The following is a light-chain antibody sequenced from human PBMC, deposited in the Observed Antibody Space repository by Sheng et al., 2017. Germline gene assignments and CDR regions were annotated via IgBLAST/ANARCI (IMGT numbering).Light chain of an antibody. J-gene: IGKJ4*01. CDR1: QSVNNNY. CDR3: QQYGSSPLT. V-gene: IGKV3-20*01. Sequence: ENVLTQSPGTLSLSPGERATLSCRASQSVNNNYLAWYLQKPGQAPRLLIYGASSRATGIPDRFSGSGSGTDFTLTVSRLEPEDFAVYFCQQYGSSPLTFGGGTKVEIK. CDR2: GAS.